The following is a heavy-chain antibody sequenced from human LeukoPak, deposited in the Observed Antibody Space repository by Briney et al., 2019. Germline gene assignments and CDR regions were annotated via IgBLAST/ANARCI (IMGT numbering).Heavy chain of an antibody. V-gene: IGHV1-69*05. CDR1: GGTFSSCA. CDR2: IIPVFGTA. Sequence: SVKVCCKASGGTFSSCAISWVRPAPGQGLVWMRGIIPVFGTANYAQKFQGRVTITTDESTSTAYMELSSLRSEDTAVYYCARVGVPYYYDSSGPKDAFDIWGQGTMVTVSS. D-gene: IGHD3-22*01. J-gene: IGHJ3*02. CDR3: ARVGVPYYYDSSGPKDAFDI.